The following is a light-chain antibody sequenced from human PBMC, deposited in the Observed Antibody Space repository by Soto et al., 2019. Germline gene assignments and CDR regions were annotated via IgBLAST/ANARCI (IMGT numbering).Light chain of an antibody. Sequence: EIVITQTPATLSVSPGERATLSCRASQSVSSNLAWYQQKPGQAPRLLIYGASTRATGIAARFSGSGSGTDFTLTISSLQSEDFALYFCQQYDDWLRTFGQGTKVDI. J-gene: IGKJ1*01. CDR2: GAS. V-gene: IGKV3-15*01. CDR3: QQYDDWLRT. CDR1: QSVSSN.